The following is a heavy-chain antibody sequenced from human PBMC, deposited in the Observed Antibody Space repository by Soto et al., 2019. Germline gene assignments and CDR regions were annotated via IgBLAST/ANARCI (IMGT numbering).Heavy chain of an antibody. V-gene: IGHV3-30*18. CDR3: AKYMGYCSGGSCYNYGLDV. CDR2: ISYDGSNK. D-gene: IGHD2-15*01. J-gene: IGHJ6*02. CDR1: GFTFSSYG. Sequence: QVQLVESGGGVVQPGRSLRLSCAASGFTFSSYGMHWVRQAPGKGLEWVAVISYDGSNKYYADSVKGRFTISRDNSKNTLYLQMNSLRAEDKAVYYCAKYMGYCSGGSCYNYGLDVWGQGTTVTVSS.